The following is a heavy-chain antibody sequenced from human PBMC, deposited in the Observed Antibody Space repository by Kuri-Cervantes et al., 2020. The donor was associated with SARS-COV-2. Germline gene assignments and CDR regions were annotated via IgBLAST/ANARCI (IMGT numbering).Heavy chain of an antibody. V-gene: IGHV3-9*01. Sequence: GGSLRLSCAASGFTFDDYAMHWVRQAPGKGLEWVSGISWNSGSIGYADSVKGRFTISRDNSKNTLYLQMNSLRAEDTAVYYCAIIGTLYNFDAFDIWGQGTMVTVSS. CDR1: GFTFDDYA. J-gene: IGHJ3*02. D-gene: IGHD1-1*01. CDR3: AIIGTLYNFDAFDI. CDR2: ISWNSGSI.